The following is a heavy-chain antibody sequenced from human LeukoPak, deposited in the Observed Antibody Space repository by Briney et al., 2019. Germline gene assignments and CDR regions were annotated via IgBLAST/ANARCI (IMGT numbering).Heavy chain of an antibody. CDR1: GFAFTNYW. CDR3: TRDPPGWESPPDY. J-gene: IGHJ4*02. V-gene: IGHV3-74*01. Sequence: GGSLRLSCAASGFAFTNYWMHWVRQAPEEGLVWVSRINTDGSDTTYADSVKGRFTISRDNAKNTLYLQMNSLRVEDTAVYYCTRDPPGWESPPDYWGQGTLVTVSS. D-gene: IGHD1-26*01. CDR2: INTDGSDT.